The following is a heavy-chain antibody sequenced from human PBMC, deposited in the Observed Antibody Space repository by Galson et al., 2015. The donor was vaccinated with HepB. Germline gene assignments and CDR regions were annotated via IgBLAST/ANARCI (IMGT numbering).Heavy chain of an antibody. V-gene: IGHV3-30-3*01. CDR2: ISYDGSNK. J-gene: IGHJ4*02. Sequence: SLRLSCAASGFTFSSYAMHWVRQAPGKGLEWVAVISYDGSNKYYADSVKGRFTISRDNSKNTLYLQMNSLRAEDTAVYYCARDSHTIFGVGYFDYWGQGTLVTVSS. CDR1: GFTFSSYA. CDR3: ARDSHTIFGVGYFDY. D-gene: IGHD3-3*01.